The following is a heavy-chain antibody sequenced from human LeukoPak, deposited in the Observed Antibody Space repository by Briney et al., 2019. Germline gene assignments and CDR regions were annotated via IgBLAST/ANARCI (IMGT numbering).Heavy chain of an antibody. Sequence: ASVKVSCKASGFTFTDYAVHWVRQAPGQRLEWMGWINVGNAYTKYSQKFQGRVTITADESTGTAYMELSSLRSEDTAVYYCARGGKGGWHSSSFDYWGQGTLVTVSS. CDR3: ARGGKGGWHSSSFDY. D-gene: IGHD6-19*01. CDR2: INVGNAYT. J-gene: IGHJ4*02. V-gene: IGHV1-3*01. CDR1: GFTFTDYA.